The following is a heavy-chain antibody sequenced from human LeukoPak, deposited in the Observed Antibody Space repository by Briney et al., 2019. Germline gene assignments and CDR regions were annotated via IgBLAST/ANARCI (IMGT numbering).Heavy chain of an antibody. CDR2: INHSGST. Sequence: KTSETLSLTCAVYGGSFSGYYWSWIRQPPGKGLEWIGEINHSGSTNYNPSLKSRVTISVDTSKNQFSLKLSSVTAADTAVYYCARGLTVDTAMTSYYTFDYWGQGTLVTVSS. V-gene: IGHV4-34*01. CDR1: GGSFSGYY. J-gene: IGHJ4*02. D-gene: IGHD5-18*01. CDR3: ARGLTVDTAMTSYYTFDY.